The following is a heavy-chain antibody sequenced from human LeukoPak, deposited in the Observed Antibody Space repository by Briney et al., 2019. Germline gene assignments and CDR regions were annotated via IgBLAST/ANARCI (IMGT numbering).Heavy chain of an antibody. CDR1: GGSISSGGFY. Sequence: SETLSLTCTVSGGSISSGGFYWGWIRQPPGKGLEWIGSIYYTGSTYYNPSLRSRVTISVDTSKNQVSLKLSSVTAADTAVYYCASSVGSTDYWGQGTLVTVSS. CDR3: ASSVGSTDY. J-gene: IGHJ4*02. D-gene: IGHD1-26*01. CDR2: IYYTGST. V-gene: IGHV4-39*01.